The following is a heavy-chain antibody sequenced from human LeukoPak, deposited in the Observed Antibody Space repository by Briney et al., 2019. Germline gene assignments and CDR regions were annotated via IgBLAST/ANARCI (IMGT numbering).Heavy chain of an antibody. CDR2: INRGGST. D-gene: IGHD3-10*01. J-gene: IGHJ4*02. Sequence: PSETLPLTCAVCGGSFSGYYWSWIRQPPGKGLEWIGEINRGGSTNYNPSLKSRVTISVDTSKNQFSLKLSSVTAADTAVYYCARHYRLWFGESHDFDYWGQGTLVTVSS. CDR1: GGSFSGYY. V-gene: IGHV4-34*01. CDR3: ARHYRLWFGESHDFDY.